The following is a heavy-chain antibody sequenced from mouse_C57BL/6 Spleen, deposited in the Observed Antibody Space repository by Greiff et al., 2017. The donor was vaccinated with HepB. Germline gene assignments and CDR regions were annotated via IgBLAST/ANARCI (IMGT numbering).Heavy chain of an antibody. J-gene: IGHJ2*01. CDR3: ARSYYYGSRFDY. CDR1: GYTFTDYK. V-gene: IGHV1-22*01. Sequence: VQLQQSGPELVKPGASVKMSCKASGYTFTDYKMHWVKQSHGKSLEWIGYINPNNGGTSYNQKFKGKATLTVNKSSSTAYMELRSLTSEDSAVYYCARSYYYGSRFDYWGQGTTLTVSS. CDR2: INPNNGGT. D-gene: IGHD1-1*01.